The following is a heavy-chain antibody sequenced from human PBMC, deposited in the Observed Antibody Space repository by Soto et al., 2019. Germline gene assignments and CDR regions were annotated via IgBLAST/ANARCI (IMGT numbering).Heavy chain of an antibody. V-gene: IGHV1-69*19. Sequence: QVQLVQSGAEVKKPGSSVKVSCKASGGTFSSYAISWVRQAPGQGLEWMGGIIPIFGTANYAQKFQGRVTITSDESTSTAYMELSSLRSEDTAVYYCARGSRGAVGTVTKYSGIPFDYWGQGTLVTVSS. CDR3: ARGSRGAVGTVTKYSGIPFDY. D-gene: IGHD4-17*01. CDR1: GGTFSSYA. CDR2: IIPIFGTA. J-gene: IGHJ4*02.